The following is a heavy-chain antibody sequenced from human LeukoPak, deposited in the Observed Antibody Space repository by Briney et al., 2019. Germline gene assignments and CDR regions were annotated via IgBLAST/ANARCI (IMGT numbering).Heavy chain of an antibody. CDR1: GGSFSGYY. CDR2: INHSGST. CDR3: ARLRGRSDY. Sequence: SETLSLTCAVYGGSFSGYYWSWIRQPPGKGLEWIGEINHSGSTNYNPSLKSRVTISVNTSKNQFSLKLSSVTAADTVVYYCARLRGRSDYWGQGTLVTVSS. V-gene: IGHV4-34*01. J-gene: IGHJ4*02. D-gene: IGHD2-15*01.